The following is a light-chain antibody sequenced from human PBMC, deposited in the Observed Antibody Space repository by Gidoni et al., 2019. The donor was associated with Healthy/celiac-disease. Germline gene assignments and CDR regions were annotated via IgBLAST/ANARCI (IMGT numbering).Light chain of an antibody. V-gene: IGKV3-11*01. J-gene: IGKJ1*01. CDR2: DAS. CDR3: QQRSNWPPGWT. Sequence: EIVLTQSPATLSLSPGEIATLSCRASQSVSSYLAWYQQTPGQAPRLLIYDASDRATGIPARFSGSGSGTDFTLTISSLEPEDFAVYYCQQRSNWPPGWTFGQGTKVEIK. CDR1: QSVSSY.